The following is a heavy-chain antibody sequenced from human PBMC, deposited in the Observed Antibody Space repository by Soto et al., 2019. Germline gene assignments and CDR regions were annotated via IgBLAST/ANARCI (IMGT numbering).Heavy chain of an antibody. CDR1: GFTFNTYS. CDR2: IWYDGTQK. CDR3: ARAGGTTVTGIWHFDS. V-gene: IGHV3-33*01. J-gene: IGHJ4*02. Sequence: QVQLEESGGGLVQPGRSLRLSCEASGFTFNTYSMHWVRQPPGKGLEWLAAIWYDGTQKYYADSVKGRFIISRDNSKKTRYLAMNILRAEDTAVSYCARAGGTTVTGIWHFDSWGQGTLVTVYS. D-gene: IGHD4-17*01.